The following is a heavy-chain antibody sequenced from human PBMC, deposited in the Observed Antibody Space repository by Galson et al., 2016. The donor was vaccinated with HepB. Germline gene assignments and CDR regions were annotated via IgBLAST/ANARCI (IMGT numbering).Heavy chain of an antibody. Sequence: SETLSLTCIVSGDSISSSSYYWGWIRQPPGMGLEWIGSIYYSGSTYYNPSLNSRVTISVDTSKNQFSLKLSSVTAADTAVYYCVRIAYSSSDYMDVWGKGTTVTVSS. CDR3: VRIAYSSSDYMDV. V-gene: IGHV4-39*01. J-gene: IGHJ6*03. CDR2: IYYSGST. CDR1: GDSISSSSYY. D-gene: IGHD6-6*01.